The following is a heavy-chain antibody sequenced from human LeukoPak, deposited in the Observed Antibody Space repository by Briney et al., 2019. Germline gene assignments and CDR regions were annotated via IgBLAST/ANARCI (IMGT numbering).Heavy chain of an antibody. D-gene: IGHD3-22*01. Sequence: PSQTLSLTCTVSGVSISSGSYYWSWIRPPAGKGLERIGRIYTSGSTNYNPSLKSRVTISVDTSKNQFSLKLSSVTAADTAVYYCARVWKYYYDSSGYDTWGQGTLVTVSS. CDR2: IYTSGST. CDR1: GVSISSGSYY. V-gene: IGHV4-61*02. CDR3: ARVWKYYYDSSGYDT. J-gene: IGHJ5*02.